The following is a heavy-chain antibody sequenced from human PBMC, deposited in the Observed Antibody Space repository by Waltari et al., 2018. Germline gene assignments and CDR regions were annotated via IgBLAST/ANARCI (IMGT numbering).Heavy chain of an antibody. J-gene: IGHJ6*03. CDR2: INHSGST. V-gene: IGHV4-34*01. CDR3: ARGGLLYYYYYYMDV. CDR1: GGSFSGYY. Sequence: QVQLQQWGAGLLKPSETLSLTCAVYGGSFSGYYWSWIRQPPGKGLEWIGEINHSGSTNYNPSLKSRVTISVDTSKNQFSLKLSSVTAADTAVYYCARGGLLYYYYYYMDVWGKGTTVTVSS.